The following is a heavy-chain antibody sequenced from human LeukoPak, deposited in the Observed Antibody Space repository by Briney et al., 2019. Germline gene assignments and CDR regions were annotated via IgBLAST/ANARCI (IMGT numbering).Heavy chain of an antibody. D-gene: IGHD5-18*01. CDR2: ISSSGRNI. CDR1: GFGFSNAW. J-gene: IGHJ4*02. CDR3: ARDLVQLWSKDF. Sequence: PGGSLRLSCAASGFGFSNAWMTWVRQAPGKGLEWVSYISSSGRNIYYADSVKGRFTISRDNAKNSLYLQMNSLRAEDTAVYYCARDLVQLWSKDFWGQGTLVTVSS. V-gene: IGHV3-48*03.